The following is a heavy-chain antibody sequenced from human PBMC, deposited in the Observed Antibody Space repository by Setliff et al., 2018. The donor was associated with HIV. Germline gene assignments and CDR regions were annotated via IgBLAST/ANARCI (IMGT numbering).Heavy chain of an antibody. Sequence: ASVKVSCKASGYTFTSYGISWVRQAPGQGLEWMGWINPNSGGTNYAQKFQGWVTMTRDTSISTAYMELSRLRSDDTAVYYCARGRATISSPELDAFDIWGQGTMVTVSS. CDR1: GYTFTSYG. J-gene: IGHJ3*02. V-gene: IGHV1-2*04. CDR2: INPNSGGT. CDR3: ARGRATISSPELDAFDI. D-gene: IGHD5-12*01.